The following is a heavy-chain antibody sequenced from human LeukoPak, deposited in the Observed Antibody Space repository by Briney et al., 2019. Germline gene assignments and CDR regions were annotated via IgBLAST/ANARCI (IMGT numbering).Heavy chain of an antibody. J-gene: IGHJ4*02. CDR2: IYYTGNT. CDR1: GVSISSSNSY. Sequence: SETLSLTCSVSGVSISSSNSYWGWIRQPPGKGLEWIGSIYYTGNTYYNASLKSRVTISIDTSKNQFSLKLTSVTAADTAVYYCARPLGYSSGWSSFDYWGQGTLVTVSS. V-gene: IGHV4-39*01. CDR3: ARPLGYSSGWSSFDY. D-gene: IGHD6-19*01.